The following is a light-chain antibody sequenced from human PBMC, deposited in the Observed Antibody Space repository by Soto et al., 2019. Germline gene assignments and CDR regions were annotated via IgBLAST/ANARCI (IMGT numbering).Light chain of an antibody. CDR1: QSVSSS. Sequence: EIVLTQSPATLSLSPGERATLSCRASQSVSSSLAWYQQKPGQAPRLLIYDASNRATGIPVRFSGSGSGTDFTLTISSLDPEDFAVYYCQQYNNWPITFGQGTRLEIK. CDR2: DAS. CDR3: QQYNNWPIT. V-gene: IGKV3-11*01. J-gene: IGKJ5*01.